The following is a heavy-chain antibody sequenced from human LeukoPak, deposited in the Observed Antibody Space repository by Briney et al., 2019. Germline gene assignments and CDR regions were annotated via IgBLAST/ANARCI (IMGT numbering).Heavy chain of an antibody. CDR2: IYYSGST. V-gene: IGHV4-59*01. D-gene: IGHD3-22*01. J-gene: IGHJ4*02. CDR1: GGSISNYY. CDR3: ARDRRDYYDSSGYQYYFDY. Sequence: SETLSLTCIVSGGSISNYYWSWIRQPPGKGLEWIGYIYYSGSTDYNPSLKSRVTISVDTSKNQFSLRLSSVTAADTAVYYCARDRRDYYDSSGYQYYFDYWGQGTLVTVSS.